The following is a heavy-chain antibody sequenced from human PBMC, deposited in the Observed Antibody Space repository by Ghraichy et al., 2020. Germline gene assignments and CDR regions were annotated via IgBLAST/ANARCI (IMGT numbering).Heavy chain of an antibody. CDR1: GFTFSSYA. D-gene: IGHD3-16*02. Sequence: GESLNISCAASGFTFSSYAMRWVRQAPGTGLEWVSAISGSGGSTYYADSVKGRFTISRDNSKNTLYLQMNSLRAEDTAVYYCAKVSGELSPDYWGQGTLVTVSS. V-gene: IGHV3-23*01. J-gene: IGHJ4*02. CDR2: ISGSGGST. CDR3: AKVSGELSPDY.